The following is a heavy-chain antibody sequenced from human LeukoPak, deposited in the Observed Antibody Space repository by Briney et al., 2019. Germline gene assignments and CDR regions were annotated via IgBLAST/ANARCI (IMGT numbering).Heavy chain of an antibody. CDR2: ISSSDGTI. CDR3: ARDAHRTGTSFDY. CDR1: GFSFSSYS. J-gene: IGHJ4*02. Sequence: PGGSLRLSCAASGFSFSSYSMNWVRQAPGKGLEWVSYISSSDGTIYYADSVKGRSTISRDNAKNSLYLQMNSLRAEDTAVYYCARDAHRTGTSFDYWGQGTLVTVSS. V-gene: IGHV3-48*01. D-gene: IGHD3/OR15-3a*01.